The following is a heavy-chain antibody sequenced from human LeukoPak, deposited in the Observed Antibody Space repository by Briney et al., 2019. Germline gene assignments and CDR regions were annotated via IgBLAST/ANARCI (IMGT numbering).Heavy chain of an antibody. Sequence: PGGSLRLSCVASGFTFSSFRMHWVRQAPGKGLEYVSAITTDGGRTFYVNSVEGRFTVSRDNSKNTLYLQMGGLRTEDTAVYHCAREPAFGDLDYWGQGTLVTVSS. J-gene: IGHJ4*02. V-gene: IGHV3-64*01. CDR3: AREPAFGDLDY. CDR1: GFTFSSFR. D-gene: IGHD4-17*01. CDR2: ITTDGGRT.